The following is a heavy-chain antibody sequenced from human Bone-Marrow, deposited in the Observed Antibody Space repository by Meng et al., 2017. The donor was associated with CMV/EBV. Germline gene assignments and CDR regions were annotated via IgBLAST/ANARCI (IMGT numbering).Heavy chain of an antibody. V-gene: IGHV3-21*01. CDR2: ISSSSSYI. J-gene: IGHJ4*02. CDR1: GFTFSTYS. D-gene: IGHD1-1*01. CDR3: AGHLITTRAHDY. Sequence: GGYLRLSCAASGFTFSTYSINWVRQAPGKGLEWVSSISSSSSYIYYADSVKGRFTIPRDNAKNSLYLQMNSLRAEDTAVYYCAGHLITTRAHDYWGQGTLVTVSS.